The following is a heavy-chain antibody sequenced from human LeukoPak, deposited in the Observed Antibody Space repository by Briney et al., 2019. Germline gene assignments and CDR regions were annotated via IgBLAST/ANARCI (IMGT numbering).Heavy chain of an antibody. CDR3: ARDVSGLAAAATVSDY. CDR1: GFSFNIYW. Sequence: PGGSLRLSCAASGFSFNIYWMNWVRQAPGKGLEWVSNIKQDGSERYYVDSVRGRFTISRDNAKNSLYLQMTSLRAEDTALYYCARDVSGLAAAATVSDYWGQGTLVTVSS. CDR2: IKQDGSER. V-gene: IGHV3-7*01. D-gene: IGHD6-13*01. J-gene: IGHJ4*02.